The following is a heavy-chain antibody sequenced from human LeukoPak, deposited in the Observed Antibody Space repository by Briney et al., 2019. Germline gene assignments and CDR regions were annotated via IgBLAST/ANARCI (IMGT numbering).Heavy chain of an antibody. Sequence: GESLKISCKGSGYSFTSYWIGWVRQMPGKGLEWMGIICPGDSDTRYSPSFQGQVTISADKSISTVYLQWSSLKASDTAMYYCARHVKGIWGSYRLIDYWGQGTLVTVSS. CDR1: GYSFTSYW. V-gene: IGHV5-51*01. CDR3: ARHVKGIWGSYRLIDY. D-gene: IGHD3-16*02. J-gene: IGHJ4*02. CDR2: ICPGDSDT.